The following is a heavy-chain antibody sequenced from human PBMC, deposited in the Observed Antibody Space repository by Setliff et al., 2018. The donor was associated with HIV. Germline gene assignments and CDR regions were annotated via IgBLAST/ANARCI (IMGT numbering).Heavy chain of an antibody. J-gene: IGHJ3*02. CDR2: IYHSGST. V-gene: IGHV4-59*12. CDR1: GGSISSYY. Sequence: SETLSLTCTVSGGSISSYYWSWIRQPPGKGLEWIGEIYHSGSTNYNPSLKSRVTISVDKSKNQFSLKLTSVTAADTAVYYCAREVDVVTTSDAFDIWGQGTMVTVSS. CDR3: AREVDVVTTSDAFDI. D-gene: IGHD2-21*02.